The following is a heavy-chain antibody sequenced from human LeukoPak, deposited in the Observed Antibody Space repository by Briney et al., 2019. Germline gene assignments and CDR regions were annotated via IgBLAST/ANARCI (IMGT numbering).Heavy chain of an antibody. Sequence: GEXLKISFKGSGYSFTSYWIGWVRQMPGKGLEWMGIIYPGDSDTRYSPSFQGQVTISADKSISTAYLQWSSLKASDTAMYYCARQYYAYYDSSGYYIDYWGQGTLVTVSS. D-gene: IGHD3-22*01. V-gene: IGHV5-51*01. CDR2: IYPGDSDT. CDR3: ARQYYAYYDSSGYYIDY. CDR1: GYSFTSYW. J-gene: IGHJ4*02.